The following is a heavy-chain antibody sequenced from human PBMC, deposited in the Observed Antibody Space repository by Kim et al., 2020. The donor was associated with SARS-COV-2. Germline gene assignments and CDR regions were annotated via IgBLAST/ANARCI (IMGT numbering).Heavy chain of an antibody. CDR3: ARNGIGAYCGDDCYLNAYDI. J-gene: IGHJ3*02. V-gene: IGHV4-39*01. CDR1: GGSISSNIYY. CDR2: IYYSGST. D-gene: IGHD2-21*01. Sequence: SETLSLTCTVSGGSISSNIYYWVWIRQPPGKGLEWIGNIYYSGSTYYNPSLKSRVTISVDTSKNQFSLKLTSVTAADTAAYYCARNGIGAYCGDDCYLNAYDIWGQGTMVTVSS.